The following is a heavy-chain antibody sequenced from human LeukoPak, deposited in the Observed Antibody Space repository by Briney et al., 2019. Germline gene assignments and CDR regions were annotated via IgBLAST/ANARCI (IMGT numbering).Heavy chain of an antibody. CDR2: IIPISGTP. CDR1: GYTFTSYY. CDR3: VGDRGVFGELESGYYHYYSLDV. V-gene: IGHV1-69*13. J-gene: IGHJ6*02. D-gene: IGHD3-10*02. Sequence: SVKVSCKASGYTFTSYYMHWVRQVPGQGLEWMGGIIPISGTPDYAQKFRGRVTISAEESTSTAYMELSSLRSEDTAVYYCVGDRGVFGELESGYYHYYSLDVWGQGTTVTASS.